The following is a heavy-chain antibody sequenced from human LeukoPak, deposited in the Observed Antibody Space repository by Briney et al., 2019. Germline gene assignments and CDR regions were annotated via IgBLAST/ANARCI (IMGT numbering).Heavy chain of an antibody. CDR3: VRLGGSGSSPGWFDP. J-gene: IGHJ5*02. CDR1: GGSISSGGYT. CDR2: IYHSGST. D-gene: IGHD3-10*01. Sequence: SQTLSLTCAVSGGSISSGGYTWRWIRQPPGKGLEWIVYIYHSGSTYYNPSLKSRVTISVDRAKNQFSLKLSSVTAADTAVYYCVRLGGSGSSPGWFDPWGQGTLVTVSS. V-gene: IGHV4-30-2*01.